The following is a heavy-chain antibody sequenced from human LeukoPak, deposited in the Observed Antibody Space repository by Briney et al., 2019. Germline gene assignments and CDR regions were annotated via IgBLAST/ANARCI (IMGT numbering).Heavy chain of an antibody. V-gene: IGHV3-48*03. J-gene: IGHJ4*02. D-gene: IGHD6-19*01. CDR2: ISSGSTI. Sequence: GGSLRLSCAASGFTFSSYEMNWVRQAPGKGLEWVSFISSGSTIDDAGSLKGRFTISRDNDKNALYLQMNSLRAEGTAVDYCARESIAVAGPPFDCRGRGTLATVS. CDR3: ARESIAVAGPPFDC. CDR1: GFTFSSYE.